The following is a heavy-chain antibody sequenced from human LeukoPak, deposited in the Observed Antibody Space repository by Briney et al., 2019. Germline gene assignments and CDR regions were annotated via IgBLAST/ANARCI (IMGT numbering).Heavy chain of an antibody. CDR2: INHSGST. CDR1: GGSFSGYY. D-gene: IGHD6-6*01. J-gene: IGHJ4*02. Sequence: SETLSLTCAVYGGSFSGYYWSWIRQPPGKGLEWIGEINHSGSTNYNPSLKSRVTISVDTSKNQFSLKLSSVTAADTAVYYCARWIEYSSSWDYWGQGTLVTVSS. CDR3: ARWIEYSSSWDY. V-gene: IGHV4-34*01.